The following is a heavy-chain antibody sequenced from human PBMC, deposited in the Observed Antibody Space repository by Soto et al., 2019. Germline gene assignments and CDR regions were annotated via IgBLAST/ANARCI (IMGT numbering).Heavy chain of an antibody. CDR3: ARDRSAGTTSRYFDY. CDR1: GFTFSSYS. CDR2: ISSSSSYI. J-gene: IGHJ4*02. D-gene: IGHD1-7*01. V-gene: IGHV3-21*01. Sequence: EVQLVESGGGLVKPGGSLRLSCAASGFTFSSYSMNWVRQAPGKGLEWVSYISSSSSYIYYADSVKGRFTISRDNAKNSLYLQMNSLRAEDTAVYYCARDRSAGTTSRYFDYWGQGTLVTVSS.